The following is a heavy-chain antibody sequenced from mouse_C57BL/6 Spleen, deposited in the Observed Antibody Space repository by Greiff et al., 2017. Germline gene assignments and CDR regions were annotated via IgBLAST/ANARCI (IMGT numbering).Heavy chain of an antibody. D-gene: IGHD2-10*01. CDR1: GFTFSDYG. CDR2: ISSGSSTI. Sequence: EVKLMESGGGLVKPGGSLKLSCAASGFTFSDYGMHWVRQAPEKGLEWVAYISSGSSTIYYADTVKGRFTISRDNAKNTLFLQMTSLRSEDTAMYYCARGGLLWYFDYWGQGTTLTVSS. V-gene: IGHV5-17*01. J-gene: IGHJ2*01. CDR3: ARGGLLWYFDY.